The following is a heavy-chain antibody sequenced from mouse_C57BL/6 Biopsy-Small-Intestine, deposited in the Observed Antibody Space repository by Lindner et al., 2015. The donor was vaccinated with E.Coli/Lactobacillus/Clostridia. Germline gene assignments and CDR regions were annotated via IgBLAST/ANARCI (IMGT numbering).Heavy chain of an antibody. J-gene: IGHJ1*01. CDR3: ARPLKLTGTVWYFDV. CDR2: IYPGSGNS. CDR1: GYTFTTFG. V-gene: IGHV1-81*01. Sequence: QLQESGVELARPGASVKLSCKASGYTFTTFGISWVKQRPGQGLELIGEIYPGSGNSYYNEKFKGKATLTADKSSSTAYMDLRSLTSEDSAVYFCARPLKLTGTVWYFDVWGSGTTVTVSS. D-gene: IGHD4-1*01.